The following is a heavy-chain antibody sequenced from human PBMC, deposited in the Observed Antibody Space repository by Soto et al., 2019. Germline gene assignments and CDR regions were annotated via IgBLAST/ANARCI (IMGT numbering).Heavy chain of an antibody. J-gene: IGHJ4*02. V-gene: IGHV3-33*01. CDR2: IWYDGSNK. D-gene: IGHD2-15*01. CDR1: GFTFSSYG. Sequence: QVQLVESGGGVVQPGRSLRLSCAPSGFTFSSYGIHWVRQTPGKGLEWVAVIWYDGSNKYYADSVEGRFTISRDNSKNTLYLQMTSLRAEDTAVYYCARERLHGGSLDYWGQGTLVTVSS. CDR3: ARERLHGGSLDY.